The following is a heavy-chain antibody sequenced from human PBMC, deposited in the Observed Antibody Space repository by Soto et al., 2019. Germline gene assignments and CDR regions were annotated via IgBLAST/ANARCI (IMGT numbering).Heavy chain of an antibody. CDR2: ISYDGSNK. V-gene: IGHV3-30-3*01. D-gene: IGHD6-13*01. Sequence: PGGSLRLSCAASGFTFSSYAMHWVRQAPGKGLEWVAVISYDGSNKYYADSVKGRFTISRDNSKNTLYLQMNSLRAEDTAVYYCARDLHPTNIAAALRAYHWGQGTLVTVSS. J-gene: IGHJ4*02. CDR1: GFTFSSYA. CDR3: ARDLHPTNIAAALRAYH.